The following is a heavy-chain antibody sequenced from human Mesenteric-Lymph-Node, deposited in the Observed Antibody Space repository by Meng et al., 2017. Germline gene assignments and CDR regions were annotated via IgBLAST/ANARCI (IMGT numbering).Heavy chain of an antibody. V-gene: IGHV3-33*08. Sequence: QVQLVESGGGVLQPGRSVRLSCAASGFIFDKYDMHWIRQAPGRGLEWVAYISRDGNTKYYADSVKGRFTISRDNSKNTLYLQMNNLRAEDTAIYYCASRDIYSFDFWGQGTLVTVSS. J-gene: IGHJ4*02. CDR3: ASRDIYSFDF. CDR2: ISRDGNTK. CDR1: GFIFDKYD. D-gene: IGHD2-21*01.